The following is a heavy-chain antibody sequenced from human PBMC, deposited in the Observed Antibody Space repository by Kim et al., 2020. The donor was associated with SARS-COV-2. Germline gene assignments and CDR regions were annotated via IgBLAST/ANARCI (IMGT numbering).Heavy chain of an antibody. V-gene: IGHV1-46*01. CDR3: ASPGTRGYYFDY. D-gene: IGHD3-10*01. Sequence: SYAQKFQGRVTMTRDTSTSTVYMELSSLRSEDTAVYYCASPGTRGYYFDYWGQGTLVTVSS. J-gene: IGHJ4*02.